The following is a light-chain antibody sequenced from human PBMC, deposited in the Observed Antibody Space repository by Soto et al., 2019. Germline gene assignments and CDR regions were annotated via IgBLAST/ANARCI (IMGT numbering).Light chain of an antibody. J-gene: IGKJ1*01. Sequence: DIVMTQIPISLPVTPGEPASISCRSSQSLLHSNGYNYLDWYLQKPGQSPQLLIYLGSNRASGVPDRFSGSGSGTDFTLKISRMEAEDVGVYYCMQPLQSWTIGQGPKVDTK. CDR1: QSLLHSNGYNY. V-gene: IGKV2-28*01. CDR3: MQPLQSWT. CDR2: LGS.